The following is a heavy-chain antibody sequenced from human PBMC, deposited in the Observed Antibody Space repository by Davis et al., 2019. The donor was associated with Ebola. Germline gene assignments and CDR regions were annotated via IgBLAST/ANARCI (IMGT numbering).Heavy chain of an antibody. D-gene: IGHD2-15*01. J-gene: IGHJ6*03. CDR3: ARNPPEGGYYFYYMDV. Sequence: SVKVSCEASGGTFSSYAISWVRQAPGQGLEWMGGIIPIFGTANYAQKFQGRVTITADESTSTAYMELSSLRSEDTAVYYCARNPPEGGYYFYYMDVWGEGTTVTVSS. CDR1: GGTFSSYA. V-gene: IGHV1-69*13. CDR2: IIPIFGTA.